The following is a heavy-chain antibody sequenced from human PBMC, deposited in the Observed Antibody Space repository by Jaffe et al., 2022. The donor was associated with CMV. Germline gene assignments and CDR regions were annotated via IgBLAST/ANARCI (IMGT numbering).Heavy chain of an antibody. CDR1: GFSLSTSGVG. J-gene: IGHJ5*02. V-gene: IGHV2-5*01. D-gene: IGHD6-6*01. Sequence: QITLKESGPTLVKPTQTLTLTCTFSGFSLSTSGVGVGWIRQPPGKALEWLALIYWNDDKRYSPSLKSRLTITKDTSKNQVVLTMTNMDPVDTATYYCAHPEYSSSYGSYWFDPWGQGTLVTVSS. CDR2: IYWNDDK. CDR3: AHPEYSSSYGSYWFDP.